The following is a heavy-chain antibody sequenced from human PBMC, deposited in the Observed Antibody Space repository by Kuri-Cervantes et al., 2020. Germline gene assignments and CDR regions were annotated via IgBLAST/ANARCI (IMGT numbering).Heavy chain of an antibody. CDR2: IDWDDDK. D-gene: IGHD2-15*01. V-gene: IGHV2-70*11. CDR1: GFSLSTSGMC. CDR3: ARIYCSGGSCYGMDV. J-gene: IGHJ6*02. Sequence: SGPTLVKPTQTLTLTCTFPGFSLSTSGMCVSWIRQPPGKALEWLARIDWDDDKYYSTSLKTRLTISKDTSKNQVVLTMTNMDPVDTATYYCARIYCSGGSCYGMDVWGQGTTVTVSS.